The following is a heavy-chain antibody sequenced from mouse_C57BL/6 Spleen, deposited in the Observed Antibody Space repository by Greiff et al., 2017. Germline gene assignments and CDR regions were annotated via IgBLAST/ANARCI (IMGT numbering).Heavy chain of an antibody. D-gene: IGHD1-1*01. J-gene: IGHJ3*01. CDR2: ISSGSSTI. CDR3: ARLGTTVPFAY. V-gene: IGHV5-17*01. Sequence: EVQLQESGGGLVKPGGSLKLSCAASGFTFSDYGMHWVRQAPEKGLEWVAYISSGSSTIYYADTVKGRFTISRDHAKNTLFLQMTSLRSEDTAMYYCARLGTTVPFAYWGQGTLVTVSA. CDR1: GFTFSDYG.